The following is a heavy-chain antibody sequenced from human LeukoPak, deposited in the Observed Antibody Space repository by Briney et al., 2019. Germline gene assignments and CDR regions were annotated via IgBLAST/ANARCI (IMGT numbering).Heavy chain of an antibody. CDR1: GGSISSYY. Sequence: SETLSLTCTVSGGSISSYYWSWIRQPPGKGLEWIGYIYYSGSTNYNPSLKSRVTISVDTSKNQFSLKLSSVTAADTAVYYCAREVALHAFDYWGQGILVTVSS. J-gene: IGHJ4*02. CDR2: IYYSGST. D-gene: IGHD5-12*01. V-gene: IGHV4-59*01. CDR3: AREVALHAFDY.